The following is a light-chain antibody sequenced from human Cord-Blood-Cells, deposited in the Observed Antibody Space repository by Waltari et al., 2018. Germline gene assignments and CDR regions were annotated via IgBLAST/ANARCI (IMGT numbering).Light chain of an antibody. CDR3: QQRSNWPVT. J-gene: IGKJ1*01. Sequence: EIVLTQSPATLSLSPGERATLSCRASQSVSSYLACSQQKPGQDPRLLIYDASNRAPGIPARFSGSGSGTDFTLTISSLEPEDFAVYYCQQRSNWPVTFGQGTKVEIK. CDR1: QSVSSY. CDR2: DAS. V-gene: IGKV3-11*01.